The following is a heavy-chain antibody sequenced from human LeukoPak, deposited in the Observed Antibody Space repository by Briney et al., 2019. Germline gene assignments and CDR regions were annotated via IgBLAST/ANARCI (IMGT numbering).Heavy chain of an antibody. CDR2: IYYSGST. CDR1: GGSISSSSYY. J-gene: IGHJ4*02. D-gene: IGHD5-18*01. Sequence: PSETLSLTCTVSGGSISSSSYYWGWIRQPPGKGLEWIGSIYYSGSTYYNPSLKSRVTISVDTSKNQFSLKPSSVTAADTAVYYCARFRYSYGFEYFDYWGQGTLVTVSS. CDR3: ARFRYSYGFEYFDY. V-gene: IGHV4-39*01.